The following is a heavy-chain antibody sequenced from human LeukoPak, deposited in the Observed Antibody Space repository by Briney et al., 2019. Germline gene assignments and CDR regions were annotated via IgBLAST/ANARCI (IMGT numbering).Heavy chain of an antibody. D-gene: IGHD2-2*01. Sequence: SETLSLTCTVSGGSISSYYWSWIRQPAGKGLEWIGGIYASGSTNYNPSLKSRVTMSVDTSKNQFSLKLSSVTAADTAVYYCARGLVVPAATSYYYYYMDVWGNGTTVTVSS. CDR1: GGSISSYY. V-gene: IGHV4-4*07. CDR2: IYASGST. J-gene: IGHJ6*03. CDR3: ARGLVVPAATSYYYYYMDV.